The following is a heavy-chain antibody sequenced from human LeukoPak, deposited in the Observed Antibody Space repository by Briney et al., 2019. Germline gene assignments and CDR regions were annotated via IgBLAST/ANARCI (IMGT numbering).Heavy chain of an antibody. Sequence: SETLSLTCTVSGGSISSSSYYWGWIRQPPGKGLEWIGRIYTSGSTNYNPSLKSRVTISVDTSKNQFSLKLSSVTAADTAVYYCAIQPVAGTVFDYWGREPWSPSPQ. CDR1: GGSISSSSYY. V-gene: IGHV4-39*07. J-gene: IGHJ4*02. D-gene: IGHD6-19*01. CDR3: AIQPVAGTVFDY. CDR2: IYTSGST.